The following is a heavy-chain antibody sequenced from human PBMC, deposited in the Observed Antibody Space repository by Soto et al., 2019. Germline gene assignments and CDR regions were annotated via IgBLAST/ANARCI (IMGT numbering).Heavy chain of an antibody. Sequence: GGSLRLSCAASGFTFSSYGMHWVRQAPGKGLEWVAVISYDGSNKYYADSVKGRFTISRDNSKNTLYLQMNSLRAEDTAVYYCARESSSSWYYDYYYGMDVWGQGTTVTVSS. CDR1: GFTFSSYG. V-gene: IGHV3-30*03. CDR3: ARESSSSWYYDYYYGMDV. J-gene: IGHJ6*02. CDR2: ISYDGSNK. D-gene: IGHD6-13*01.